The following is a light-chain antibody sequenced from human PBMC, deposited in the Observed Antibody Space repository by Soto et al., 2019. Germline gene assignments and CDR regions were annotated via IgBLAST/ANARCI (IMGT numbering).Light chain of an antibody. V-gene: IGKV3-15*01. CDR3: QQYNIWPPLT. J-gene: IGKJ4*01. CDR2: GAS. CDR1: QSVRSN. Sequence: EVELTQSPDILSVSTGETATLSCRASQSVRSNLAWYQQKPGQAPRLLIYGASTRATGIPARFIGSGSGREFTLTISSLQSEDFGLYYCQQYNIWPPLTFGGGTKVEIK.